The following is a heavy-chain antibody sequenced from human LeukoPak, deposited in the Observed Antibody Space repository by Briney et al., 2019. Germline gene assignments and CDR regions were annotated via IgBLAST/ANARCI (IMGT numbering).Heavy chain of an antibody. D-gene: IGHD3-3*01. CDR1: GGSISSYY. CDR3: ARPTGNDFWSGWHDAFDI. Sequence: SETLSLTCTVSGGSISSYYWSWIRQPAGKGLEWIGRIYTSGSTNYNPSLRSRVTMSVDTSKNQFSLKLSSVTAADTAVYYCARPTGNDFWSGWHDAFDIWRQGTMVTVSS. J-gene: IGHJ3*02. CDR2: IYTSGST. V-gene: IGHV4-4*07.